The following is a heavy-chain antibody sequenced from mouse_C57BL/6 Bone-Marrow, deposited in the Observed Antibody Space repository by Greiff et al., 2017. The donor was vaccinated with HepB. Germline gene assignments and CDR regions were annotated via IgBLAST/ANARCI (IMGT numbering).Heavy chain of an antibody. CDR1: GYTFTSYW. D-gene: IGHD1-1*01. J-gene: IGHJ2*01. CDR3: ARGDGSSYGGFCDY. V-gene: IGHV1-52*01. Sequence: QVQLQQPGAELVRPGSSVKLSCKASGYTFTSYWMHWVKQRPIQGLEWIGNIDPSDSETHYNQKFKDKATLTVDKSSSTAYMQISSLTSEDSAVYHCARGDGSSYGGFCDYWGQGTTLTVSS. CDR2: IDPSDSET.